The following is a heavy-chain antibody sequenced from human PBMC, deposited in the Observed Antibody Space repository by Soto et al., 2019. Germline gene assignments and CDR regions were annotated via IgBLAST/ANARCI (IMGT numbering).Heavy chain of an antibody. CDR3: AREGAVTLRMHYALDL. CDR1: GNPFISYA. V-gene: IGHV1-18*04. CDR2: FSVYNGNT. D-gene: IGHD4-17*01. J-gene: IGHJ3*01. Sequence: ASVKVSCKASGNPFISYAISWVRQAPGQGLEWMGRFSVYNGNTIYAQKFHDRLTVTTDTSTSTAYMELSSLKSDDTAVYYCAREGAVTLRMHYALDLWGPGTMGTVSS.